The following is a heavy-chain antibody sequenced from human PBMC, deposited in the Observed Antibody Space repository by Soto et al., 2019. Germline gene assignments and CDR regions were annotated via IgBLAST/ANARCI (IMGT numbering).Heavy chain of an antibody. J-gene: IGHJ4*02. Sequence: QVRLVESGGGVVQPGRSLRLSCAASGFIFSSYGMHWVRQAPGKGLEWVANIWDDGSNKYYGDSMKGRITISSDNSKSTLFQQRPSLTAEDTAVYSCTGDSDTVAAIEWGQGTLVTVSS. V-gene: IGHV3-33*01. CDR2: IWDDGSNK. D-gene: IGHD6-19*01. CDR3: TGDSDTVAAIE. CDR1: GFIFSSYG.